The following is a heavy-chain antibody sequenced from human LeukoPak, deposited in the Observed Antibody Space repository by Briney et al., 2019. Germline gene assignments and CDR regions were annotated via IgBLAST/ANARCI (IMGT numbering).Heavy chain of an antibody. CDR3: VRDRGYDSSGYDDY. D-gene: IGHD3-22*01. J-gene: IGHJ4*02. CDR1: GGTFSSYA. CDR2: IIPIFGTA. V-gene: IGHV1-69*05. Sequence: SVKPSCKVSGGTFSSYAISWERQAPGQGPEWKGRIIPIFGTANYAQKFQDRVTITTDESTNTAYIGVSSTISEGTSVYYCVRDRGYDSSGYDDYWGQGTLVTVSS.